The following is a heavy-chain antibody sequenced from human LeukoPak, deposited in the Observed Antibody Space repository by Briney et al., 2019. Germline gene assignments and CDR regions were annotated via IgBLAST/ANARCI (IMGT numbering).Heavy chain of an antibody. CDR3: ARDLGYCTNGVCHTGFDY. CDR2: IKLDGSEK. J-gene: IGHJ4*02. Sequence: GGSLRLSCVASGFTFGKYWMSWVRQAPGKGLEWVANIKLDGSEKNYVDSVKGRFTISRDNTKNSLYLQMNSLRGEDTAVYYCARDLGYCTNGVCHTGFDYWGQGTLVAVSS. V-gene: IGHV3-7*03. CDR1: GFTFGKYW. D-gene: IGHD2-8*01.